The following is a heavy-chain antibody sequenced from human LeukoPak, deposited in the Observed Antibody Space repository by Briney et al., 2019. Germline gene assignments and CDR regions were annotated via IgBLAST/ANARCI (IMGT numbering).Heavy chain of an antibody. Sequence: PGGSLRLSCAASGFTFSGYDMSWVRQAPGKGLEWVSSISSSSSYIYYADSVKGRFTISRDNAKNSLYLQMNSLRAGDTAVYYCARGSHDSSGYLSFDIWGQGTMVTVSS. CDR2: ISSSSSYI. J-gene: IGHJ3*02. CDR3: ARGSHDSSGYLSFDI. CDR1: GFTFSGYD. D-gene: IGHD3-22*01. V-gene: IGHV3-21*01.